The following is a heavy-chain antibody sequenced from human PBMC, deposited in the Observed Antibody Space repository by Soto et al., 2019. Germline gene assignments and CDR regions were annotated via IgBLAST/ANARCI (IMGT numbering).Heavy chain of an antibody. D-gene: IGHD6-6*01. CDR3: ARDLIAARPHIFPVLVSYGMDV. V-gene: IGHV1-18*04. J-gene: IGHJ6*02. Sequence: ASVKVSCKASGYTFTSYGINWVRQAPGQRLEWMGWINAGNGNTSYAQKFQGRVTMTRDTSTSTVYMELSSLRSEDTAVYYCARDLIAARPHIFPVLVSYGMDVWGQGTTVTVSS. CDR1: GYTFTSYG. CDR2: INAGNGNT.